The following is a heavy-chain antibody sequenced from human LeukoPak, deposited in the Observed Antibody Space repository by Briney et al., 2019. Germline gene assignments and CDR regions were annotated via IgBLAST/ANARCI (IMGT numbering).Heavy chain of an antibody. V-gene: IGHV4-31*03. CDR3: ARVAMGYYGAGSYRWFDP. D-gene: IGHD3-10*01. Sequence: ASETLFLTCSVSGGSISSSSYYWSWIRQHPGKGLERLGYIYYSGSTYYHPSHKSRVTISVDPSKHQFYLQLSSVPAPVMAVYYCARVAMGYYGAGSYRWFDPWSQGTLVTVSS. CDR2: IYYSGST. J-gene: IGHJ5*02. CDR1: GGSISSSSYY.